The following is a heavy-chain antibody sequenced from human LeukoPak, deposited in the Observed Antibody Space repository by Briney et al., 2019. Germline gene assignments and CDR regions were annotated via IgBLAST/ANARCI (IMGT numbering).Heavy chain of an antibody. CDR3: ARRSHPDGKPIDY. Sequence: AGGALKISCKGSGYSFTSYWIGWVRRMPGKGVEWMGIIYPGDSDTRYSPSFQGQVTISADKSISTAYLQWSSLKASDTAMYYCARRSHPDGKPIDYWGQGTLVTASS. V-gene: IGHV5-51*01. D-gene: IGHD1-14*01. CDR1: GYSFTSYW. J-gene: IGHJ4*02. CDR2: IYPGDSDT.